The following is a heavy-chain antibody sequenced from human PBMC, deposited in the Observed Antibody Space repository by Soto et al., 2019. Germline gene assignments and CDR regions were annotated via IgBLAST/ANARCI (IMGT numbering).Heavy chain of an antibody. Sequence: QVQLVESGGGAVQPGRSLRLSCAASGFTFDSHGMHWVRQAPGQGLEWVAVISSDGNNKDYADSVKGRFTISRDNFNNILYLQLSSLRAEDTAVYYCAKDLLPNTVTTCGSWGQGTLVPVSS. CDR2: ISSDGNNK. V-gene: IGHV3-30*18. D-gene: IGHD4-17*01. CDR3: AKDLLPNTVTTCGS. CDR1: GFTFDSHG. J-gene: IGHJ5*02.